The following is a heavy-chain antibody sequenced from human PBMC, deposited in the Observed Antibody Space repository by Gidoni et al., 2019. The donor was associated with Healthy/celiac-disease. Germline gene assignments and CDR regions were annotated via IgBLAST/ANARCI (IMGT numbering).Heavy chain of an antibody. Sequence: QLQLQDSGPGLVKPSETLSLTCTVSGGSISSSSYYWGWIRQPPGKGLEWIGNIYYSGSTYYNPSLKSRVTISVDTSKNQFSLKLSSVTAADTAVYYCARSPGKGVVATRNWFDPWGQGTLVTVSS. CDR3: ARSPGKGVVATRNWFDP. J-gene: IGHJ5*02. D-gene: IGHD5-12*01. CDR1: GGSISSSSYY. CDR2: IYYSGST. V-gene: IGHV4-39*01.